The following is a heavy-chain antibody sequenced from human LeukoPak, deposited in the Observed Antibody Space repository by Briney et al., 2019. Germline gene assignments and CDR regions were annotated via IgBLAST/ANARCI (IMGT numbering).Heavy chain of an antibody. CDR1: GGTFSSYA. CDR2: IIPIFGTA. Sequence: SVKVSCKASGGTFSSYAISWVRQAPGQGLEWMGRIIPIFGTANYAQKFQGRVTITTDESTSTAYMELSSLRSEDTAVYYCARDRGGDYQKNWFDPWGQGTLVTVSA. J-gene: IGHJ5*02. CDR3: ARDRGGDYQKNWFDP. V-gene: IGHV1-69*05. D-gene: IGHD4-17*01.